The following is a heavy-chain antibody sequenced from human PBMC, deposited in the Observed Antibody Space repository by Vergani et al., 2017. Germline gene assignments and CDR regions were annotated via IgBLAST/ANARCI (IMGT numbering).Heavy chain of an antibody. J-gene: IGHJ6*02. V-gene: IGHV1-46*01. Sequence: QVQVVQSGAEVKKSGASVKVSCKTSGYTFSNYYMHWVRQAPGQGLEWMGIINPSGGHTNYAQKFQGRVTMTRDTSTSTVYMELSSLRSEDTAIYYCASRAGSSGWVGDYYYGMDVWGQGTTVTVSS. CDR3: ASRAGSSGWVGDYYYGMDV. CDR1: GYTFSNYY. D-gene: IGHD6-19*01. CDR2: INPSGGHT.